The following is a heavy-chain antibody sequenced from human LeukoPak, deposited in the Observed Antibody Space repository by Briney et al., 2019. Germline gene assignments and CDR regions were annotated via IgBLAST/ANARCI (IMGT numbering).Heavy chain of an antibody. CDR2: IYTSGST. J-gene: IGHJ4*02. D-gene: IGHD4-17*01. Sequence: PSETLSLTCTVSGGSISSGSYYWSWIRQPAGKGLEWIGRIYTSGSTNYNPSLKSRVTISVDTSKNQFSLKLSSVTAADTAVYYCASFPPPNDYGDYSNDYWGQGTLVTVSS. CDR3: ASFPPPNDYGDYSNDY. CDR1: GGSISSGSYY. V-gene: IGHV4-61*02.